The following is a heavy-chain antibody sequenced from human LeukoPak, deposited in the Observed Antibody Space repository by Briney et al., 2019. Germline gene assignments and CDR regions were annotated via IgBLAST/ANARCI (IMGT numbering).Heavy chain of an antibody. J-gene: IGHJ3*02. CDR3: ARGSGSYTPDAFDI. Sequence: PGGSLRLSCAASGFTYSDYYMSWIRQAPGKGLEWVSYISSSGSTIYYADSVKGRFTISRDNAKNSLYLQMNSLRAEDTAVYYCARGSGSYTPDAFDIWAKGQWSPSLQ. CDR2: ISSSGSTI. CDR1: GFTYSDYY. V-gene: IGHV3-11*01. D-gene: IGHD1-26*01.